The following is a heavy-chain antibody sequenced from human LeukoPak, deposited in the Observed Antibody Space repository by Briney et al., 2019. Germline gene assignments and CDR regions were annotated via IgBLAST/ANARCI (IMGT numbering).Heavy chain of an antibody. CDR1: GFTFSSYW. V-gene: IGHV3-74*01. D-gene: IGHD3/OR15-3a*01. J-gene: IGHJ5*02. CDR3: AKITNGFLDVNWFDP. Sequence: GGSLRLSCAASGFTFSSYWMHWVRQAPGKGLVWLSRINTDGSSTSYADSVKGRSTISRDNAKNTLYLQMNSLRAEDTAVYYCAKITNGFLDVNWFDPWGQGTLVTVSS. CDR2: INTDGSST.